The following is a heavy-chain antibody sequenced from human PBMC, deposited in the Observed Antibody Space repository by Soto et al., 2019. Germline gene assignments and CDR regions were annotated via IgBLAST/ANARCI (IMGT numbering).Heavy chain of an antibody. V-gene: IGHV1-69*01. CDR2: IIPFFKAT. J-gene: IGHJ6*02. Sequence: QVQLVQSGAEVKKPGSSVKVSCKASGGTFSSHAISWVRQAPGQGLEWMGGIIPFFKATNYAQKFQGRVTITADDSTGTAYMDLSSLRSEDTAVYYCARDVTLNYYDSTYYYYALDVWGQGTTVTVSS. CDR3: ARDVTLNYYDSTYYYYALDV. CDR1: GGTFSSHA. D-gene: IGHD3-22*01.